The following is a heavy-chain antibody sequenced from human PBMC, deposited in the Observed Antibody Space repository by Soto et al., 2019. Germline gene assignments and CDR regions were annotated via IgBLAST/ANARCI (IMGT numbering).Heavy chain of an antibody. CDR1: GFTFSSYA. V-gene: IGHV3-23*01. CDR2: ISGSVGTT. CDR3: ATPLPLCHFDSWSDYLDS. D-gene: IGHD3-3*01. J-gene: IGHJ4*02. Sequence: GGPLRLSCVASGFTFSSYAMSWVRQAPGKGLEWVSVISGSVGTTYYADSVKGRFTISRDNSKSTLYLQMNSLGAEDTAVYYCATPLPLCHFDSWSDYLDSWGQGTLVTVSS.